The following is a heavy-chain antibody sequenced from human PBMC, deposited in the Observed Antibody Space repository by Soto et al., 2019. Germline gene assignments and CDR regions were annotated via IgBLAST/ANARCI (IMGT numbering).Heavy chain of an antibody. CDR3: ARPDYYDSSGFYYDC. CDR1: GYIFTNHY. Sequence: ASGKVSCKASGYIFTNHYIHWVRQAPGQGLEWMGIINPSGGSTNYLQKFQGRITMTRDTSTSTVYMELSSLRSEDTAVYSCARPDYYDSSGFYYDCWG. V-gene: IGHV1-46*01. CDR2: INPSGGST. J-gene: IGHJ5*01. D-gene: IGHD3-22*01.